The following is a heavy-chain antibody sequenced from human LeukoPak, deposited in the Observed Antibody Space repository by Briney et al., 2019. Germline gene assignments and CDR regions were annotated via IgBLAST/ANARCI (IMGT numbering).Heavy chain of an antibody. D-gene: IGHD3-16*02. CDR1: GFTVSRNY. V-gene: IGHV3-66*01. CDR2: IYSGGST. Sequence: GGSLRLSCAASGFTVSRNYMSWVRQAPGKGLEWVSVIYSGGSTYYADSVKGRFTISRDNSKNTLYLQMNSLRAEDTAVYFCARGGHYDNLWGRYRQKDGFDYWGQGTLVTVSS. CDR3: ARGGHYDNLWGRYRQKDGFDY. J-gene: IGHJ4*02.